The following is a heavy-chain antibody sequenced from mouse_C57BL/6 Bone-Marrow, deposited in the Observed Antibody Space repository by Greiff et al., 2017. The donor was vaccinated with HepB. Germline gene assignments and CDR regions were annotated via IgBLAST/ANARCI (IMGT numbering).Heavy chain of an antibody. Sequence: DVMLVESGGGLVKPGGSLKLSCAASGFTFSSYAMSWVRQTPEKRLEWVATISDGGSYTYYPDNVKGRFTISRDNAKNNLYLQMSHLKSEDTAMYYCARELLDYYAMDYWGQGTSVTVSS. CDR3: ARELLDYYAMDY. V-gene: IGHV5-4*01. D-gene: IGHD2-1*01. J-gene: IGHJ4*01. CDR1: GFTFSSYA. CDR2: ISDGGSYT.